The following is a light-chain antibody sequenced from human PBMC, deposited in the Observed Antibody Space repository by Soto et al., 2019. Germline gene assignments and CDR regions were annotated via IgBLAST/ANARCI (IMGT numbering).Light chain of an antibody. CDR3: QSYDSSLSRRWV. J-gene: IGLJ3*02. V-gene: IGLV1-40*01. CDR2: G. Sequence: QSVLTQPPSVSGAPGQRVTISCTGSSSNIGAGYPVHWYQQLPGTAPKLLVAGNRPSGVPGRFSVSKSGASASLAITGLQAEDEADYYCQSYDSSLSRRWVFGGGTKLTVL. CDR1: SSNIGAGYP.